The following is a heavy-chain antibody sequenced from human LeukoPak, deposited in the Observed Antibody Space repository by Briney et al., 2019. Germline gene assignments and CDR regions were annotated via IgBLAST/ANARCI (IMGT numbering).Heavy chain of an antibody. CDR1: GGSFSGYY. D-gene: IGHD2-2*01. V-gene: IGHV4-34*01. CDR2: INHSGST. CDR3: ARGGLKGYCSSTSCPIIDY. Sequence: SETLSLTCAVYGGSFSGYYWSWIRQPPGKGLKWIGEINHSGSTNYNPSLKSRVTISVDTSKNQFSLKLSSVTAADTAVYYCARGGLKGYCSSTSCPIIDYWGQGTLVTVSS. J-gene: IGHJ4*02.